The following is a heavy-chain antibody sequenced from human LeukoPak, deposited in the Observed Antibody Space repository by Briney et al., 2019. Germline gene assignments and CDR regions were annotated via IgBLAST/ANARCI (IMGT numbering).Heavy chain of an antibody. CDR1: GGSSSGYY. CDR3: ARGSLHYYYDSSGYFDY. Sequence: NPSETLSLTCAVYGGSSSGYYWSWIRQPPGKGLEWIGEINHSGSTNYNPSLKSRVSISVDTSKNQFSLKLSSVTAADTAVYYCARGSLHYYYDSSGYFDYWGQGTLVTVSS. J-gene: IGHJ4*02. V-gene: IGHV4-34*01. CDR2: INHSGST. D-gene: IGHD3-22*01.